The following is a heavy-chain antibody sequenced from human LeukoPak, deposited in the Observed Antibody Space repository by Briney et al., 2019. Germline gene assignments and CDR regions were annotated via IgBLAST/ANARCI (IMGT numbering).Heavy chain of an antibody. CDR2: INPNSGGT. CDR1: GYTFTGYH. V-gene: IGHV1-2*06. J-gene: IGHJ4*02. Sequence: ASVKVSCKASGYTFTGYHMHWVRQAPGQGLEWMGRINPNSGGTNYAQKFQGRVTMTRDTSISTAYMELSRLRSDDTAVYYCARDSFHYDFWSGYAYWGQGTLVTVSS. D-gene: IGHD3-3*01. CDR3: ARDSFHYDFWSGYAY.